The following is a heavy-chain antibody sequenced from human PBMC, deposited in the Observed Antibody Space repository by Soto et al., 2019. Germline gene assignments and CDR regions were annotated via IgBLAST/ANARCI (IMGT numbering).Heavy chain of an antibody. J-gene: IGHJ4*02. V-gene: IGHV3-23*01. CDR1: GFTFTDYA. Sequence: EVQLLESGGGLTQPGGSLRLSCTASGFTFTDYAMQWVRQVPGKGLEWVSGITGSGLTTYYSHFAKGRFTISRDNSKNTLFLQMNSLRDEDSAIYYCAKSATVTRNWGQGAQVTVAA. CDR2: ITGSGLTT. D-gene: IGHD4-17*01. CDR3: AKSATVTRN.